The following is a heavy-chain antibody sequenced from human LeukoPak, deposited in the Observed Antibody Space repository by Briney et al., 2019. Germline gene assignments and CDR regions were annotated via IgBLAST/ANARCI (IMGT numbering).Heavy chain of an antibody. J-gene: IGHJ4*02. CDR3: AKDGMSSGSFDY. Sequence: PGGSLRLSCAASGFTFSSYAMSWVRQAPGEGLEWVSAISGSGGSTYYADSVKGRFTISRDNSKNTLYLQMNSLRAEDTAVYYCAKDGMSSGSFDYWGQGTLVTVSS. CDR1: GFTFSSYA. D-gene: IGHD6-25*01. V-gene: IGHV3-23*01. CDR2: ISGSGGST.